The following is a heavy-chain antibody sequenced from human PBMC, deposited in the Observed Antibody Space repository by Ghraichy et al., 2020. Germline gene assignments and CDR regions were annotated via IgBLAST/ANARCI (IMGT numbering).Heavy chain of an antibody. J-gene: IGHJ5*02. Sequence: SETLSLTCAVSGYSLNNYYWSWIRQAPGKGLEWIGSIDHTGRTKYKPSLKSRFTMSIDTSKNQFSLSLTSVTAEDTAVFYCARDQEWQASSCGFEPWGHGTLFSV. CDR1: GYSLNNYY. V-gene: IGHV4-59*01. D-gene: IGHD2-2*01. CDR3: ARDQEWQASSCGFEP. CDR2: IDHTGRT.